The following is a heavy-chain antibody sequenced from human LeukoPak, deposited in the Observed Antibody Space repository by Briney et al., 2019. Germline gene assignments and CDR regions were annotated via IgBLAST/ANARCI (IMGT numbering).Heavy chain of an antibody. D-gene: IGHD5-12*01. CDR3: GRHEYSGYENDAFDI. J-gene: IGHJ3*02. CDR1: GGSISSYY. Sequence: SETLSLTCTVSGGSISSYYWSWIRQPPGKGLEWIGYIYYSGSTNYNPSLKSRVTISVDTSKNQFSLKMSSVTAADTAVYYCGRHEYSGYENDAFDIWGQGTMVTVSS. V-gene: IGHV4-59*08. CDR2: IYYSGST.